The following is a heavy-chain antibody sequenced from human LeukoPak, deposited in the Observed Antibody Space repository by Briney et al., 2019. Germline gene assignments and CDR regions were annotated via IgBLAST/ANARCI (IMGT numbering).Heavy chain of an antibody. J-gene: IGHJ4*02. D-gene: IGHD2-21*02. CDR1: GFTFSTYW. CDR2: IRQDGIET. CDR3: ARGCGRAHCPYFFDY. V-gene: IGHV3-7*01. Sequence: PGGSLRLSCAASGFTFSTYWMSWVRRAPGKGREWVATIRQDGIETHYVDSVKGRFIISRDNSKNSLYLQMSSLRVEDTAVYYCARGCGRAHCPYFFDYWGQGTLVPVSS.